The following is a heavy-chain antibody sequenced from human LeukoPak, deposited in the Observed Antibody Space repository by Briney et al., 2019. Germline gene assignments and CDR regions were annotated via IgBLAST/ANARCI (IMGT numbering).Heavy chain of an antibody. CDR1: GFTFSDYA. J-gene: IGHJ2*01. Sequence: PAGSLRLSCAVSGFTFSDYAMSWVRQAPGKGLEWVLGISFSGRSTNYADSVKGRFIISRDNSNNTLYLQMNSLRAEDTAVYYCAKDRSVLNWYFDLWGRGTLVTVSS. CDR3: AKDRSVLNWYFDL. CDR2: ISFSGRST. V-gene: IGHV3-23*01. D-gene: IGHD5/OR15-5a*01.